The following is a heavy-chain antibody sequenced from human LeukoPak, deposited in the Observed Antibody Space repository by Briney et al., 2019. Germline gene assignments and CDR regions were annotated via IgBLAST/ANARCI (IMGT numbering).Heavy chain of an antibody. CDR1: GFTFSSYS. Sequence: PGGSLRLSCAASGFTFSSYSMNWVRQAPGKGLEWVSYISSSSSTIYYADSVKGRFTISRDNAKNSLYLQMNSLRAEDTAVYYCARDNYYGSGYYFDYWGQGTLVTVSS. CDR2: ISSSSSTI. J-gene: IGHJ4*02. CDR3: ARDNYYGSGYYFDY. D-gene: IGHD3-10*01. V-gene: IGHV3-48*04.